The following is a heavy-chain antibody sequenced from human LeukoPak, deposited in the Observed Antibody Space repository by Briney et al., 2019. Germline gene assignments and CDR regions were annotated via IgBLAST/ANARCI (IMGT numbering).Heavy chain of an antibody. D-gene: IGHD3-10*01. J-gene: IGHJ4*02. Sequence: ASVKVSCKTSGYPFTNHGVSWVRQATGQGLEWMGWMNPNSGNTGYAQKFQGRVTMTRNTSISTAYMELSSLRSEDTAVYYCARASLSGSYYMVDYWGQGTLVTVSS. CDR3: ARASLSGSYYMVDY. V-gene: IGHV1-8*02. CDR1: GYPFTNHG. CDR2: MNPNSGNT.